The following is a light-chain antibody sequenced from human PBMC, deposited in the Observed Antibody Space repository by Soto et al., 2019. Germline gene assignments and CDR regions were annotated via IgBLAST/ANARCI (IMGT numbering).Light chain of an antibody. CDR1: QSLLNTNGKTY. V-gene: IGKV2D-29*01. J-gene: IGKJ2*01. CDR3: MQGEQVPPT. CDR2: EVS. Sequence: LVMTQSPLSLSVTPGQPASISCKSSQSLLNTNGKTYLCWYLQKPGQPPQLLIYEVSNRFSGVPDRFSGSGSGTDFTLRISRVETEDVGVYYCMQGEQVPPTFGQGTKLEIK.